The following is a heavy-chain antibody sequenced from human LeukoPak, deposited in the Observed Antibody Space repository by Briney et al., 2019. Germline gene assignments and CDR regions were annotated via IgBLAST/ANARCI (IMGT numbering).Heavy chain of an antibody. CDR3: ARSVSSSWFPYYFDY. CDR2: IYSGGST. J-gene: IGHJ4*02. Sequence: GGSLRLSCAASGFPFSSYAMHWVRQAPGKGLEWVSVIYSGGSTYYADSVKGRFTISRGNSKNTLYLQMNSLRAEDTAVYYCARSVSSSWFPYYFDYWGQGTLVTVSS. CDR1: GFPFSSYA. D-gene: IGHD6-13*01. V-gene: IGHV3-53*01.